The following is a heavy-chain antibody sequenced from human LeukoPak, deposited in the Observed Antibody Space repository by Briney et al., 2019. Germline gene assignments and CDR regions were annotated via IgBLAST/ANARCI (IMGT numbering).Heavy chain of an antibody. D-gene: IGHD6-13*01. J-gene: IGHJ6*03. CDR3: AKDGETAAALYYYYMDV. Sequence: GGSLRLSCAASGFTFSSYGMHWVRQAPGKGLEWVAVIWHDGSNKYYADSVKGRFTISRDNFKNTLYLQMNSLRAEDTAVYYCAKDGETAAALYYYYMDVWGKGTTVTVSS. CDR2: IWHDGSNK. V-gene: IGHV3-33*06. CDR1: GFTFSSYG.